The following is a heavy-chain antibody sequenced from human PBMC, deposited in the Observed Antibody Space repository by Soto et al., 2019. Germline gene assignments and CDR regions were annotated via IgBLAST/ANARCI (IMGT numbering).Heavy chain of an antibody. CDR3: ASTLGVDWLLPPHY. CDR2: IYSGGST. Sequence: GSLRLSCAASGFTVSSNYMSWVRQAPGKGLEWVSVIYSGGSTYYADSVKGRFTISRHNSKNTLYLQMNSLRAEDTAVYYCASTLGVDWLLPPHYWGQGTLVTVSS. CDR1: GFTVSSNY. V-gene: IGHV3-53*04. D-gene: IGHD3-9*01. J-gene: IGHJ4*02.